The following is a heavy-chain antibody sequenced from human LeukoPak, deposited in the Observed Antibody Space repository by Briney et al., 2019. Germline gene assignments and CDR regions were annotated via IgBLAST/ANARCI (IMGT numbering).Heavy chain of an antibody. J-gene: IGHJ6*04. V-gene: IGHV3-23*01. D-gene: IGHD2-15*01. Sequence: PGGSLRLSCAASGFTFSNYAMNWVRQAPGKGLERVSGISGSGGSTYYADSVKGRFTISRDNSKNTLYLQMNSLRAEDTAVYYCAGGYCSGGSCLSYYYGMDVWGKGTTVTVSS. CDR3: AGGYCSGGSCLSYYYGMDV. CDR1: GFTFSNYA. CDR2: ISGSGGST.